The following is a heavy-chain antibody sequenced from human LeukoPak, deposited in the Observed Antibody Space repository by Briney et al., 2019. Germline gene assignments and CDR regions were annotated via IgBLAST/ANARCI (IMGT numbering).Heavy chain of an antibody. V-gene: IGHV4-31*03. CDR3: ARGSYSGSYYWFDP. D-gene: IGHD1-26*01. CDR2: IYYSGST. Sequence: SQTLSLTCTVSGGSISSGGYYWSWIRQHPGKGQEWIGYIYYSGSTYYNPSLKSRVTISVDTSKNQFSLKLSSVTAADTAVYYCARGSYSGSYYWFDPWGQGTLVTVSS. CDR1: GGSISSGGYY. J-gene: IGHJ5*02.